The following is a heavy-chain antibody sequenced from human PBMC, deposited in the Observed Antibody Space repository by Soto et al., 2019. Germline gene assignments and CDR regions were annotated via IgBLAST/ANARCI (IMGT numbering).Heavy chain of an antibody. V-gene: IGHV4-61*01. Sequence: SETLSLTCTVSGGSVSSGSYYWSWIRQPPGKGLEWIGYIYYSGSTNYNPSLKSRVTISVDTSKNQFSLKLSSVTAADTAVYYCARGPRTTVTPFLDYWGQGTLVTVSS. CDR3: ARGPRTTVTPFLDY. CDR2: IYYSGST. J-gene: IGHJ4*02. CDR1: GGSVSSGSYY. D-gene: IGHD4-17*01.